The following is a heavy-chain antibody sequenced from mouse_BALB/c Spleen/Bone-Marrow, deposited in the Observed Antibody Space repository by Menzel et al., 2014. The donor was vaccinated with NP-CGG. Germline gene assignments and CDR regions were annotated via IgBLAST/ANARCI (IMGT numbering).Heavy chain of an antibody. CDR2: ISPSDGYT. Sequence: QVQLKESGAELVRPGASVKLSCRASGYMFTSFWMNWVKQRPGQGLEWIGNISPSDGYTNYNQKFKDKATLTVDKSSSTAYMQLSSPTSEDTAVHYCLRAGTMITTWVDYWGQGTTLTVSS. D-gene: IGHD2-4*01. V-gene: IGHV1-69*02. CDR3: LRAGTMITTWVDY. CDR1: GYMFTSFW. J-gene: IGHJ2*01.